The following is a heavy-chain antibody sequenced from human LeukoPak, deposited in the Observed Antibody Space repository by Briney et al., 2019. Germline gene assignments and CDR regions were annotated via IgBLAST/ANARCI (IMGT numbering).Heavy chain of an antibody. J-gene: IGHJ4*02. Sequence: PGRSLRLSCAASGFTFSSYGMHWVRQAPGKGLEWVAVIWYDGSNKYYADSVKGRFTISRDNSKNTLYLQMNSLRAEDTAVYYCAKGGYYDSSGYYWERISHYFDYWGQGTLVTVSS. CDR3: AKGGYYDSSGYYWERISHYFDY. CDR2: IWYDGSNK. D-gene: IGHD3-22*01. V-gene: IGHV3-33*06. CDR1: GFTFSSYG.